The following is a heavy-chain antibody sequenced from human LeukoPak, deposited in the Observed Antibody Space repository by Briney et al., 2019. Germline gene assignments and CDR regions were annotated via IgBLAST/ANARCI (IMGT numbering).Heavy chain of an antibody. CDR2: ITYDGSNK. CDR1: GFTYNICA. Sequence: GRSLRLSCAASGFTYNICAMHWVRQAPGKGLEWVTTITYDGSNKYYADSVRGRFTISRDNSKNTLYLQMNSLKTEDTAIYYCTKDDPINRSWGQGTLVTVSS. V-gene: IGHV3-30-3*01. J-gene: IGHJ4*02. CDR3: TKDDPINRS.